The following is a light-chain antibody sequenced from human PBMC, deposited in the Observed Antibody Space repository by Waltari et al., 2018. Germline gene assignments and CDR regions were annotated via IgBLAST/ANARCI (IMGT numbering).Light chain of an antibody. Sequence: QSVLTQPPSVSGTPGQRVTISCSGSTSNIGAGHDVHWYQHLPGTAPKLLIYGKNNRPSGVPDRFAGSKSGTSASLAITGLQADEEADYFCQSFDNMLSGGVVFGGGTKLAVL. CDR1: TSNIGAGHD. J-gene: IGLJ2*01. V-gene: IGLV1-40*01. CDR2: GKN. CDR3: QSFDNMLSGGVV.